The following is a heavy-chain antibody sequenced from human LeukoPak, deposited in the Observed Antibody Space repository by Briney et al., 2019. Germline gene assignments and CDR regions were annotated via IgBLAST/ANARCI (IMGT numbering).Heavy chain of an antibody. CDR2: IYYSGST. Sequence: SETLSLTCTVSGGSISNYYWSWIRQPPGKGLEWIGYIYYSGSTNYNPSLKSRVTISVDTSKNQFSLKLSSVTAADTAVYYCARVAVGVRGVSRNWFDPWGQGTLVTVSS. CDR3: ARVAVGVRGVSRNWFDP. V-gene: IGHV4-59*01. D-gene: IGHD3-10*01. CDR1: GGSISNYY. J-gene: IGHJ5*02.